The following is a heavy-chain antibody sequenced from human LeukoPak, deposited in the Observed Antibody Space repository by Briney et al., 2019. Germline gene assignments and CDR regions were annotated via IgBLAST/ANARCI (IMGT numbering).Heavy chain of an antibody. CDR3: ARASLDN. V-gene: IGHV3-53*01. CDR1: GFTLCSTY. J-gene: IGHJ4*02. Sequence: GGSLRLSCAASGFTLCSTYIRWVRQAPGKGLEWVSVIYSGGSTKYADSVKARFTISRDNSKNTVYLQMNSLRAEDTAVYYCARASLDNWGQGTLVTVSS. CDR2: IYSGGST.